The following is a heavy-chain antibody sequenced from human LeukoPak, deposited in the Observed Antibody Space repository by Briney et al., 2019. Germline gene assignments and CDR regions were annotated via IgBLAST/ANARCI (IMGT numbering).Heavy chain of an antibody. D-gene: IGHD3-3*01. CDR1: GFTFSSYW. V-gene: IGHV3-7*01. CDR3: APSSWSGYHLFDY. Sequence: GGSLRLSCAASGFTFSSYWMSWVRQVPGKGLEWVANIKQDGSEKYYVDSVKGRFTISRDNAKNSLYLQMNSLRAEDTAVYYCAPSSWSGYHLFDYWGQGTLVTVSS. J-gene: IGHJ4*02. CDR2: IKQDGSEK.